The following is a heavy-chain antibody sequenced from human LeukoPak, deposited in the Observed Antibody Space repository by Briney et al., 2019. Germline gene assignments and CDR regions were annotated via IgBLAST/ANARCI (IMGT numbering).Heavy chain of an antibody. CDR1: GFTFSSYA. V-gene: IGHV3-30*04. J-gene: IGHJ4*02. Sequence: GRSLRLSCAASGFTFSSYAMHWVRQAPGKGLEWVAVISYDGSNKYYADSVKGRFTISRDNSKNTLYPQMNSLRAEDTAVYYCARAIAAAGPYYFDYWGQGTLVTVSS. D-gene: IGHD6-13*01. CDR3: ARAIAAAGPYYFDY. CDR2: ISYDGSNK.